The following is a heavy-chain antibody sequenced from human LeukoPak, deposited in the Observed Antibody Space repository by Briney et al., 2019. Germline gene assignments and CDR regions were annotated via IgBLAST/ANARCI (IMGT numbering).Heavy chain of an antibody. Sequence: GASVKVSRKASGYTFTGYYMHWVRQAPGQGLEWMGRINPNSGGTNYAQKFQGRVTMTRDTSISTAYMELSRLRSDDTAVYYCARVLRAAAGTIDYWGQGTLVTVSS. D-gene: IGHD6-13*01. V-gene: IGHV1-2*06. CDR3: ARVLRAAAGTIDY. CDR1: GYTFTGYY. CDR2: INPNSGGT. J-gene: IGHJ4*02.